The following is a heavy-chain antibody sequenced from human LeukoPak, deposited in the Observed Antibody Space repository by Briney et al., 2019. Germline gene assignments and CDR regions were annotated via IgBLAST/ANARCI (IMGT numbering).Heavy chain of an antibody. V-gene: IGHV1-46*01. CDR3: ARATYGDYFDH. J-gene: IGHJ4*02. CDR1: GYSFTTYY. CDR2: MNTDGDFT. D-gene: IGHD4-17*01. Sequence: ASVKVSCKASGYSFTTYYIHWVRQAPGQGLEWMGIMNTDGDFTNTAQIFQGRLTITSDTSTNTVSMELSSLRSDDTAICYCARATYGDYFDHWGQGTLVTVSS.